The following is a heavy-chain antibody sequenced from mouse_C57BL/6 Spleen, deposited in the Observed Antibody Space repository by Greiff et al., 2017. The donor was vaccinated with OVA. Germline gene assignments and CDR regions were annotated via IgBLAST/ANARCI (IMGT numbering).Heavy chain of an antibody. V-gene: IGHV2-5*01. D-gene: IGHD3-2*02. J-gene: IGHJ4*01. CDR3: AKNEVTAQALYAMDY. CDR1: GFSLTSYG. Sequence: QVQLKQSGPGLVQPSQSLSITCTVSGFSLTSYGVHWVRQSPGKGLEWLGVIWRGGSTDYNAAFMSRLSITKDNSKSQVFFKMNSLQADDPAIYYCAKNEVTAQALYAMDYWGQGTSVTVSS. CDR2: IWRGGST.